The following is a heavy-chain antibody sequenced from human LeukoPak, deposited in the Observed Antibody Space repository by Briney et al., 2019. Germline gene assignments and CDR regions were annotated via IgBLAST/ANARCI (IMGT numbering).Heavy chain of an antibody. CDR3: AGTYSSSSHFDY. J-gene: IGHJ4*02. Sequence: SETLSLTCTVSGGSISSYYWSWIRQPPGKGLEWIGHIYTSGSTNYNPSLKSRVTISVDTSKNQFSLKVSSVTAADTAVYYCAGTYSSSSHFDYWGQGTLVTVSS. CDR2: IYTSGST. D-gene: IGHD6-6*01. CDR1: GGSISSYY. V-gene: IGHV4-4*09.